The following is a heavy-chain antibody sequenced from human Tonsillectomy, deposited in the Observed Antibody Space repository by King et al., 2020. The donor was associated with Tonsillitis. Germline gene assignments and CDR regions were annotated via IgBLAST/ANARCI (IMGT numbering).Heavy chain of an antibody. V-gene: IGHV4-59*01. CDR2: IYYSGST. CDR1: GGSISSYY. CDR3: ATLVGAPAHYSYYGMDD. D-gene: IGHD1-26*01. J-gene: IGHJ6*02. Sequence: QLQESGPGLVKPSETLSLTCTVSGGSISSYYWSWIRQPPGKGLEWIGYIYYSGSTNYNPSLKSRVTISVDTSKNQFSLKLSSVTAADTAVYYCATLVGAPAHYSYYGMDDWGQGTTVTVSS.